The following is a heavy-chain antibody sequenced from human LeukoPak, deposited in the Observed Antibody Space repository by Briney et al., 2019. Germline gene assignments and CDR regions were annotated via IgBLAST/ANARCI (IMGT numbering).Heavy chain of an antibody. J-gene: IGHJ4*02. CDR3: AKTQILTGYYEYYFDY. V-gene: IGHV3-23*01. Sequence: GGSLRLSCAASGFTFSSYAMSWVRQAPGKGLEWVSAFSGSGGSTYYADSVKGRFTISRDNSKNTLYLQMNSLRAEDTAVYYCAKTQILTGYYEYYFDYWGQGTLVTVSS. D-gene: IGHD3-9*01. CDR1: GFTFSSYA. CDR2: FSGSGGST.